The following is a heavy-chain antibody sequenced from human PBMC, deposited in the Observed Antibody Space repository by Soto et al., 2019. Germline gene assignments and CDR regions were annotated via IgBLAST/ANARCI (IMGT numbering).Heavy chain of an antibody. D-gene: IGHD6-13*01. V-gene: IGHV3-66*01. CDR1: GFTVSSNY. CDR3: ARDLPTFSSGWYISPPDS. CDR2: IYSGGST. J-gene: IGHJ5*01. Sequence: GGSLRLSCAASGFTVSSNYMSWVRQAPGKGLEWVSVIYSGGSTYYADSVKGRFTISRDNSKNTLNLQMNSLRAEDTAVYYCARDLPTFSSGWYISPPDSWGQGTLVTVSS.